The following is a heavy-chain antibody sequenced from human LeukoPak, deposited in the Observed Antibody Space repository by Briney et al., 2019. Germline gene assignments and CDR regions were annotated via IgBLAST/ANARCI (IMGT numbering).Heavy chain of an antibody. D-gene: IGHD4-17*01. V-gene: IGHV4-34*01. CDR3: ARTYGDYFDY. Sequence: PSETLSFTCAVYGGSFSGYYWSWIRQPPGKGLEWIGEINHSGSTNYNPSLRSRVTISVDTSKNQFSLKLSSVTAADTAVYYCARTYGDYFDYWGQGTLVTVSS. CDR1: GGSFSGYY. J-gene: IGHJ4*02. CDR2: INHSGST.